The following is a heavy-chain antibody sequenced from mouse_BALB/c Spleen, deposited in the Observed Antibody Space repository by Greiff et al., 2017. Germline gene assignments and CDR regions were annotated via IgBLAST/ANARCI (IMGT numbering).Heavy chain of an antibody. CDR1: GYTFTSYY. CDR2: IDPYNGGT. V-gene: IGHV1S135*01. Sequence: VQLKQSGAELVKPGASVKLSCKASGYTFTSYYMYWVKQSHGKSLEWIGYIDPYNGGTSYNQKFKGKATLTVDKSSSTAFMHLNSLTSEDSAVYYCARKDAMDYWGQGTSVTVSS. CDR3: ARKDAMDY. J-gene: IGHJ4*01.